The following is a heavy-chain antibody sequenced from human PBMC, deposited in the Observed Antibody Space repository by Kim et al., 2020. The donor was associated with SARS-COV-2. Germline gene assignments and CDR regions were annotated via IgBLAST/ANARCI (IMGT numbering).Heavy chain of an antibody. CDR3: ARGFDL. CDR2: YYGGRP. J-gene: IGHJ2*01. V-gene: IGHV4-59*08. Sequence: YYGGRPHYNPSLKSRVTISVDKSKNQFSLKLSSVTAADTAVYYCARGFDLWGRGTLVTVSS.